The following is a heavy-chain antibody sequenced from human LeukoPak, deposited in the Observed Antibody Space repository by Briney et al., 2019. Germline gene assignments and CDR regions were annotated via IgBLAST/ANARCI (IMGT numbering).Heavy chain of an antibody. J-gene: IGHJ5*02. CDR2: IIPIFGTA. CDR3: ARAVVVVVAATPLFDP. D-gene: IGHD2-15*01. V-gene: IGHV1-69*01. CDR1: GGTFSSYA. Sequence: GSSVKVSCKASGGTFSSYAISWVRQAPGQGLEWVGGIIPIFGTANYAQKFQGRVTITADESTSTAYMELSSLRSEDTAVYYCARAVVVVVAATPLFDPWGQGTLVTVSS.